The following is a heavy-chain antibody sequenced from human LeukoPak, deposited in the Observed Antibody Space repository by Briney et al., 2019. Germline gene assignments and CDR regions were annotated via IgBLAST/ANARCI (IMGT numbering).Heavy chain of an antibody. Sequence: SETLSLTCTVSGDSTSRSVYYWGWIRQPPGTGLEWIGNIYRTGSTYYNASLKSRVTISLDTSKNQFSLRLSSVTAADTAVYYCANFDPTTIRGLIFDNWGQGALVTVSS. CDR1: GDSTSRSVYY. J-gene: IGHJ4*02. V-gene: IGHV4-39*01. CDR3: ANFDPTTIRGLIFDN. CDR2: IYRTGST. D-gene: IGHD5-24*01.